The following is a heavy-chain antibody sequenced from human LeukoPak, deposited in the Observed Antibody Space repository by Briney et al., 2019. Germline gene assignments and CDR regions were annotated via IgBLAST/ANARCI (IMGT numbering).Heavy chain of an antibody. D-gene: IGHD3-16*02. J-gene: IGHJ5*02. CDR1: GGSISSYY. CDR2: TYYSGST. Sequence: SETLSLTCTVSGGSISSYYWSWIRQPPGKGLEWIGYTYYSGSTNYNPSLKSRVTISVDTSKNQFSLKLSSVTAADTAVYYCARGYTFGGVIAENWFDPWGQGTLVTVSS. V-gene: IGHV4-59*01. CDR3: ARGYTFGGVIAENWFDP.